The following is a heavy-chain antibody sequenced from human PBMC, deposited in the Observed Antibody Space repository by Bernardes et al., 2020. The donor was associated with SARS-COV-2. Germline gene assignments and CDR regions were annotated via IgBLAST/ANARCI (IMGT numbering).Heavy chain of an antibody. Sequence: TLYLTFAFFGGSFSSHYWTWIRQPPGRGLEWVGEINHSGSSTYNPSLKSRVTMSVDTSKMQFSLKLSSVIAADTAVYYCARGASFGFLSGYSFGRGGPFDPWGQGVLVTVAS. D-gene: IGHD3-3*01. CDR3: ARGASFGFLSGYSFGRGGPFDP. J-gene: IGHJ5*02. CDR1: GGSFSSHY. V-gene: IGHV4-34*01. CDR2: INHSGSS.